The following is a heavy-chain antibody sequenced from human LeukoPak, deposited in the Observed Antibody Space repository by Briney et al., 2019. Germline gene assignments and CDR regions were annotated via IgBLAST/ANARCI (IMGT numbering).Heavy chain of an antibody. CDR2: ISNSDNTI. V-gene: IGHV3-48*03. J-gene: IGHJ4*02. CDR1: GFTFSDYE. D-gene: IGHD5-12*01. CDR3: ARWVATRFDL. Sequence: PGGSLRLSCAASGFTFSDYEITWVRQAPGKGLEWVSYISNSDNTIYYADSVKGRFTIARDNAKNSLYLQMNSLRAEDTALYYCARWVATRFDLWGQGTLVTVSS.